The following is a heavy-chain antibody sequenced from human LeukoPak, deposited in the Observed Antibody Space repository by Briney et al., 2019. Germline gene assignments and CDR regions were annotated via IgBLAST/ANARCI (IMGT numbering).Heavy chain of an antibody. J-gene: IGHJ3*02. Sequence: SETLSLTCTVSGGSISSYYWSWIRQPPGKGLEWIGYIYYSGSTNYNPSLKSRVAISVDTSKNQFPLKLSSVTAADTAVYYCARLHLPKFGPDAFDIWGQGTMVTVSS. CDR3: ARLHLPKFGPDAFDI. V-gene: IGHV4-59*08. CDR2: IYYSGST. D-gene: IGHD3-10*01. CDR1: GGSISSYY.